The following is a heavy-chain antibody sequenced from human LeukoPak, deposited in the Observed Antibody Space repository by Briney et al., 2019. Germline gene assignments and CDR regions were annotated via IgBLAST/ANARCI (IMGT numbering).Heavy chain of an antibody. V-gene: IGHV4-39*01. D-gene: IGHD4-17*01. J-gene: IGHJ4*02. Sequence: SETLSLTCTVSGGSISSSSYYWGWIRQPPGKGLEWIGSIYYSGSTYYNPSLKSRVTISVDTSKNQFSLKLSSVTAADTAVYYCARGDYLAFWGQGTLVTVSS. CDR3: ARGDYLAF. CDR1: GGSISSSSYY. CDR2: IYYSGST.